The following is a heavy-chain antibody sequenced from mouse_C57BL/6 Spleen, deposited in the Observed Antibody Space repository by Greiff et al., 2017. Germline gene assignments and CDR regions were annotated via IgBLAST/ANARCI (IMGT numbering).Heavy chain of an antibody. D-gene: IGHD2-2*01. CDR2: ISNGGGST. Sequence: EVMLVESGGGLVQPGGSLKLSCAASGFTFSDYYMYWVRQTPEKRLEWVAYISNGGGSTYYPDTVKGRFTISRDNAKNTLYLQMSRLKSEDTAMYYCARHEEDDGYDEEYFDVWGTGTTVTVSS. CDR1: GFTFSDYY. V-gene: IGHV5-12*01. CDR3: ARHEEDDGYDEEYFDV. J-gene: IGHJ1*03.